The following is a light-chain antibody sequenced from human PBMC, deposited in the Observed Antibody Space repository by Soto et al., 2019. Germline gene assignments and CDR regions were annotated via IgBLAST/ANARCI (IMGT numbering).Light chain of an antibody. V-gene: IGKV1-5*03. CDR2: KAS. Sequence: DIQMTQSPSTLSASVGDRVTITCRASQSISSWLAWYQQKPGKAPKLLIYKASTLESGVPSNFSGSGSGTEFTLTISSLQPEDFATYYCQQSYKTPQTFGQGTKVDIK. J-gene: IGKJ1*01. CDR3: QQSYKTPQT. CDR1: QSISSW.